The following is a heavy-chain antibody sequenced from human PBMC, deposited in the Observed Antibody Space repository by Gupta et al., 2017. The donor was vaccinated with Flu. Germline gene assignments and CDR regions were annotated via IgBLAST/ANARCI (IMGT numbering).Heavy chain of an antibody. J-gene: IGHJ4*02. CDR2: ISAGGTST. CDR1: GLTFSNCS. Sequence: DVEFLESGGGLVQPGGSRRLSGSASGLTFSNCSMTWLRQAPGKGLEWVSGISAGGTSTYYADSVEGQFTISRDNSKNTLFLQMNSLRAEDTAVYSCTKDSGTIAVREVFDSWGQGTRVTVSA. V-gene: IGHV3-23*01. CDR3: TKDSGTIAVREVFDS. D-gene: IGHD3-10*01.